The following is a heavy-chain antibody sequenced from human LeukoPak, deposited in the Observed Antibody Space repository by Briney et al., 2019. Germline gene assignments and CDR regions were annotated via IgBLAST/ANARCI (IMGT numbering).Heavy chain of an antibody. V-gene: IGHV3-30*18. CDR3: AKAAYGSESYYDPFDY. D-gene: IGHD3-10*01. Sequence: GGSLRLSCAASGFTFSNYGIHWVRQAPGKGLEWVAVISYDGSKKYYADSVKGRFTISRDNSKNTLYLQMNSLRAEDTAVYYCAKAAYGSESYYDPFDYWGQGTLVTVSS. J-gene: IGHJ4*02. CDR2: ISYDGSKK. CDR1: GFTFSNYG.